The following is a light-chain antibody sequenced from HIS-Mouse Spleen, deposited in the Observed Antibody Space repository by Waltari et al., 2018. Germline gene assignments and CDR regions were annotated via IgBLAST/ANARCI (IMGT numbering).Light chain of an antibody. CDR1: ALPTQY. CDR3: QSADSSGTYVV. J-gene: IGLJ2*01. V-gene: IGLV3-25*03. CDR2: KDS. Sequence: SYELTQLPSVSVSPGQTARSTCSGDALPTQYAYWYQQKPGQAPVLVIYKDSERPSGIPERFSGSSSGTTVTLTISGVQAEDEADYYCQSADSSGTYVVFGGGTKLTVL.